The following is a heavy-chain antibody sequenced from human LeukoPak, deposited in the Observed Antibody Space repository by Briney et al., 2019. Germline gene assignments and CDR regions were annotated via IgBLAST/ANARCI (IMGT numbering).Heavy chain of an antibody. J-gene: IGHJ6*04. CDR3: AREGAAGGMDV. V-gene: IGHV4-59*01. CDR1: GGSISSYY. Sequence: PSETLSLTCTVSGGSISSYYWSWIRQPPGKGLEWIGYIYYSGSTNYNPSLKSRVTISVDTSKNQFSLKLSSVTAADTAVYYCAREGAAGGMDVWGKGTTVTVSS. CDR2: IYYSGST. D-gene: IGHD6-13*01.